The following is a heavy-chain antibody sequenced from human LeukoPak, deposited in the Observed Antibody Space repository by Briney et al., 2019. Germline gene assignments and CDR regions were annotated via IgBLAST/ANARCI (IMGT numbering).Heavy chain of an antibody. CDR3: ARRWLRRGIDY. CDR1: GITFSSYE. J-gene: IGHJ4*02. D-gene: IGHD5-12*01. V-gene: IGHV3-48*03. Sequence: GGSLRLSCAASGITFSSYEMKWVRQAPGKGLEWVSYISSSGSTIYYADSVKGRFTISRDNAKNSLYLQMNSLRAEDTAVYYCARRWLRRGIDYWGQGTLVTVSS. CDR2: ISSSGSTI.